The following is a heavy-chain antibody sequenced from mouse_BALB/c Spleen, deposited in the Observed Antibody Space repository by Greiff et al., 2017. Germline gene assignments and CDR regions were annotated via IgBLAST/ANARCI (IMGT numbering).Heavy chain of an antibody. CDR1: GFNIKDTY. D-gene: IGHD4-1*01. J-gene: IGHJ2*01. CDR2: IDPANGNT. CDR3: ARLGNWEGGDY. V-gene: IGHV14-3*02. Sequence: EVKLVESGAELVKPGASVKLSCTASGFNIKDTYMHWVKQRPEQGLEWIGRIDPANGNTKYDPKFQGKATITADTSSNTAYLQLSSLTSEDTAVYYCARLGNWEGGDYWGQGTTLTVSS.